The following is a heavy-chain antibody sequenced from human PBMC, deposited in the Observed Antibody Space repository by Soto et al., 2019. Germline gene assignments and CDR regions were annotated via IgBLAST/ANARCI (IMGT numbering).Heavy chain of an antibody. V-gene: IGHV3-23*01. J-gene: IGHJ4*02. CDR1: GFTFSSYA. CDR2: ISGSGGST. Sequence: EVQLLESGGGLVQPGGSLRLSCAASGFTFSSYAMSWVRQAPGKGLEWVSAISGSGGSTYYADSVKGRFTISRDNSKNTLYLQMTSLKAEDTAVYYCASQLPAPAHIDYWGQGTLVTVSS. D-gene: IGHD2-2*01. CDR3: ASQLPAPAHIDY.